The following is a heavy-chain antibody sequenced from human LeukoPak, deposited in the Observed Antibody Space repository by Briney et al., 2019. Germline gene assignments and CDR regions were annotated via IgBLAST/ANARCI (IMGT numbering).Heavy chain of an antibody. CDR3: AIMHPYYDGNGYWVQ. D-gene: IGHD3-22*01. J-gene: IGHJ4*02. Sequence: GESLRLSCAASGFTFSSYAMSWVRQAPGKGLEWVSGINTSGGSTAFADSVKGRFTISRDNPRNTLYMQMNSLRAEDTALYYCAIMHPYYDGNGYWVQWGQGTLVTVSS. CDR2: INTSGGST. V-gene: IGHV3-23*01. CDR1: GFTFSSYA.